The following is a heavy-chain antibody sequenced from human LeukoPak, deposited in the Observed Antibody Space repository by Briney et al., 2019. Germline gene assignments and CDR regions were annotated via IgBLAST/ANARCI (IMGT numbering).Heavy chain of an antibody. V-gene: IGHV1-8*01. Sequence: ASVKVSCKASGYTFTSYDINWVRQVTGQGLAWMGWMNPNNGNTDYVQKFQGRVTMTRDTSIGTAYMELSSLRSEDTAVYYCGSRSGSERWGAFDIWGQGTMVTVSS. J-gene: IGHJ3*02. CDR1: GYTFTSYD. CDR2: MNPNNGNT. CDR3: GSRSGSERWGAFDI. D-gene: IGHD3-10*01.